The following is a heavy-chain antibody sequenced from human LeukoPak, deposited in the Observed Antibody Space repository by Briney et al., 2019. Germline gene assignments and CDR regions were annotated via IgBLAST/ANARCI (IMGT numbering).Heavy chain of an antibody. V-gene: IGHV4-38-2*02. D-gene: IGHD6-6*01. CDR2: IYHSGST. CDR3: ARDLQLVAWFDP. Sequence: SETLSLTCTVSGYSISSGYYWGWIRQPPGKGLEWIGSIYHSGSTYYNPSLKSRVTISVDTSKNQFSLKLSSVTAADTAVYYCARDLQLVAWFDPWGQGTLVTVSS. J-gene: IGHJ5*02. CDR1: GYSISSGYY.